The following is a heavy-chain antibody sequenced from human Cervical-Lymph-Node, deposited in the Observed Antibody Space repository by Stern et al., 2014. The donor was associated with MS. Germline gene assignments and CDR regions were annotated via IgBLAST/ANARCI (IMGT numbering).Heavy chain of an antibody. CDR2: IHAGNGNT. V-gene: IGHV1-3*01. J-gene: IGHJ3*02. CDR3: ARRAVASSHDAFDI. D-gene: IGHD6-19*01. Sequence: QVQLVQSGAEVKKPGASVKVSCKASGYTFTSYSMHWVRQIPGQRLEWMGWIHAGNGNTKNSPKFQGRVTITRDTSGSTAYMERSSLRSEDTAVYYCARRAVASSHDAFDIWGQGTMVTVSS. CDR1: GYTFTSYS.